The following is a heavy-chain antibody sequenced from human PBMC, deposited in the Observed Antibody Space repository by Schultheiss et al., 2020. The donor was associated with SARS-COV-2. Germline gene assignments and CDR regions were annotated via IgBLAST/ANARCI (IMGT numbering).Heavy chain of an antibody. Sequence: SETLSLTCTVSGGSISSYYWSWIRQPAGKGLEWIGYIYHSGGTRYHPSLKSRVTISLDTSKNQFSLKLTSVIAADTAVYYCARVDLETALVGGLDVWGQGSTVTVSS. D-gene: IGHD5-18*01. V-gene: IGHV4-59*01. CDR3: ARVDLETALVGGLDV. CDR1: GGSISSYY. J-gene: IGHJ6*02. CDR2: IYHSGGT.